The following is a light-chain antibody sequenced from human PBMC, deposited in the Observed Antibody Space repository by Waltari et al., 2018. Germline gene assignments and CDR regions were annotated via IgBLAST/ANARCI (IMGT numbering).Light chain of an antibody. V-gene: IGLV3-21*03. J-gene: IGLJ3*02. CDR1: DIGSKS. Sequence: SYVLTQPPSLSVAPGKTARITCGGNDIGSKSVHWYQQRPGQAPVLVVYDESGRPSGIPERFSGPNSGNEVTLTISGVEAGDEADYYCQVWDSTSDHRVFCGGTKLTVL. CDR2: DES. CDR3: QVWDSTSDHRV.